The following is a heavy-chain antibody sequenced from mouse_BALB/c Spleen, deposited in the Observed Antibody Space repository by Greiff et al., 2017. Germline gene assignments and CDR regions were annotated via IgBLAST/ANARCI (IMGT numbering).Heavy chain of an antibody. J-gene: IGHJ4*01. Sequence: EVQLQQSGPDLVKPSQSLSLTCTVTGYSITSGYSWHWIRQFSGNKLEWMGYIHYSGSTNYNPSLKSRISITRDTSKNQFFLQLNSVTTEDTATYYCARQLGRGAMDYWGQGTSVTVSS. CDR2: IHYSGST. CDR1: GYSITSGYS. V-gene: IGHV3-1*02. D-gene: IGHD4-1*02. CDR3: ARQLGRGAMDY.